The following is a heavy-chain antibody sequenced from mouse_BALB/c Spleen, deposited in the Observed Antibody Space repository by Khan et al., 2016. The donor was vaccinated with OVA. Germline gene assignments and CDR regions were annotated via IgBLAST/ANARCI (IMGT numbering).Heavy chain of an antibody. J-gene: IGHJ3*01. CDR2: IPPGSGDT. Sequence: QVQLQQSGAELARPGASVKLSCKASGYTFTDYYINWVKQRTGQGLEWIGEIPPGSGDTYYNERFKGKATLTADKSSSTAYMQLSSLTSEDSAVCEGGRRNDFGYNFEYWGQGTMVTVSA. CDR3: GRRNDFGYNFEY. CDR1: GYTFTDYY. D-gene: IGHD1-2*01. V-gene: IGHV1-77*01.